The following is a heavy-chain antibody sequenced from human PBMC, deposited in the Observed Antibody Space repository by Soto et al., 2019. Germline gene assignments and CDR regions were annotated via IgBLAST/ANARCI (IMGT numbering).Heavy chain of an antibody. CDR1: GGSVRSGSYY. J-gene: IGHJ6*02. CDR2: IYYSGST. D-gene: IGHD1-26*01. Sequence: SETLSLTCPVSGGSVRSGSYYWSWIRQPPGKGLEWIGYIYYSGSTNYNPSLKSRVTISVDTSKNQFSLKLSSVTAADTAVYYCAREASYSGYYYYGMDVWGQGTTVTVSS. V-gene: IGHV4-61*01. CDR3: AREASYSGYYYYGMDV.